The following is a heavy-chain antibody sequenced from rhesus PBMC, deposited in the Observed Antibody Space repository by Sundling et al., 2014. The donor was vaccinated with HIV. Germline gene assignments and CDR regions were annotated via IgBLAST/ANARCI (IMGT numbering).Heavy chain of an antibody. CDR1: GFTFSSYG. J-gene: IGHJ4*01. CDR2: ISSASVYI. Sequence: EVQLVESGGGLVQPGGSLRLSCAASGFTFSSYGMSWVRQAPGKGLEWVSSISSASVYIYYADSVKGRFTISRDNAKNSLSLQMNSLRAEDTAMYYCTGSITRMITVTITPRDFDYWGQGVLVTVSS. CDR3: TGSITRMITVTITPRDFDY. V-gene: IGHV3-136*01. D-gene: IGHD3-9*01.